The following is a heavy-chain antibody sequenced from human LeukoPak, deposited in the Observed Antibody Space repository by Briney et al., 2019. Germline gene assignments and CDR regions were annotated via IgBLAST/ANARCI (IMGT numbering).Heavy chain of an antibody. CDR2: IIPIFGTA. CDR1: GGTFSSYA. CDR3: ARSSWSYYWFDP. J-gene: IGHJ5*02. D-gene: IGHD1-26*01. V-gene: IGHV1-69*13. Sequence: SVKVSSKASGGTFSSYAISWVRQAPGQGLEWMGGIIPIFGTANYAQKFQGRVTITADESTSTAYMELSSLRSEDTAVYYCARSSWSYYWFDPWGQGTLVTVSS.